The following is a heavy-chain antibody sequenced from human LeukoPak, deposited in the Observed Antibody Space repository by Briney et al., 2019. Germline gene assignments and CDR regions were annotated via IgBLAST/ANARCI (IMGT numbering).Heavy chain of an antibody. CDR3: ARDQGTIVVVRSLYGMDV. J-gene: IGHJ6*02. D-gene: IGHD2-2*01. CDR1: EFTFSRYG. Sequence: GGSLRLSCAASEFTFSRYGLHCVRQAPGKGLEWVAVISYDESSKHYADSVKGRFTISRDNSKNTLYLQMDSLRGEDTAVYYCARDQGTIVVVRSLYGMDVWGQGTTVTVSS. V-gene: IGHV3-30*03. CDR2: ISYDESSK.